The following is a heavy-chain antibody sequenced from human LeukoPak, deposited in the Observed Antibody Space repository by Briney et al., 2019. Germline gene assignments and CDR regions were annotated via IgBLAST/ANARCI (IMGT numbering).Heavy chain of an antibody. J-gene: IGHJ5*02. Sequence: GLVGRPLVKKLEWIGSIYYSGSTYYNPSLKSRVTISVDTPKNQFSLKLSSVTAADTAVYYCARESDRYCSRTSCPNWYDPWGQGTLVTVSS. V-gene: IGHV4-39*07. CDR3: ARESDRYCSRTSCPNWYDP. D-gene: IGHD2-2*01. CDR2: IYYSGST.